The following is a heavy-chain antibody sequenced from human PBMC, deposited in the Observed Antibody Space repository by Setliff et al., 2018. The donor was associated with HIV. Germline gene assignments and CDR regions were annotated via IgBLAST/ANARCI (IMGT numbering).Heavy chain of an antibody. CDR3: ARAGFWQPDAFDI. J-gene: IGHJ3*02. CDR1: GFTFSDYY. CDR2: ISSSSSYT. Sequence: PGGSLRLSCAASGFTFSDYYMSWIRQAPGKGLKWVSYISSSSSYTNYADSVKGRFTVSRDNAKNSLYLQMNSLRAEDTAVYYCARAGFWQPDAFDIWGQGTMVTVSS. D-gene: IGHD3-3*01. V-gene: IGHV3-11*05.